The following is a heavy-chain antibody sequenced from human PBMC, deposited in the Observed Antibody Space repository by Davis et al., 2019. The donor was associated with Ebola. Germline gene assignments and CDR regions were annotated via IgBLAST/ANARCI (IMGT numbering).Heavy chain of an antibody. V-gene: IGHV4-39*01. CDR3: AIIYGDYYNWFDP. D-gene: IGHD4-17*01. Sequence: SETLSLTCTVSGGSISSRSYYWGWIRQPPGKGLEWIGSIYYSGSTYYNPSLKSRVTISVDTSKNQFSLKLSSVTAADTAVYYCAIIYGDYYNWFDPWGQGTLVAVSS. CDR1: GGSISSRSYY. CDR2: IYYSGST. J-gene: IGHJ5*02.